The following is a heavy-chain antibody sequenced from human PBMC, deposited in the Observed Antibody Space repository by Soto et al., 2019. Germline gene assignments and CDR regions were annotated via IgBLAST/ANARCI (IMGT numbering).Heavy chain of an antibody. Sequence: GASVKVSCKASGYTFTYRYLHWVRQAPGQALEWMGWITPFNGNTNYAQKFQDRVTITRDRSMSTAYMELSSLRSEDTAMYYCATLLLEYGSGSYSSLNDAFDIWGQGTMVTVSS. CDR1: GYTFTYRY. CDR3: ATLLLEYGSGSYSSLNDAFDI. J-gene: IGHJ3*02. D-gene: IGHD3-10*01. CDR2: ITPFNGNT. V-gene: IGHV1-45*02.